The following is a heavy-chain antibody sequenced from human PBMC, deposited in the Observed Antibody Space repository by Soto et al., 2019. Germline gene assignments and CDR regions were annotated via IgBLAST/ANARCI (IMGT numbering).Heavy chain of an antibody. CDR1: GFIFTNFW. D-gene: IGHD6-13*01. V-gene: IGHV3-74*01. CDR3: AKDSWYFDL. J-gene: IGHJ4*02. CDR2: IDTSGSST. Sequence: GGSLRLSCEASGFIFTNFWMHWVRQVPGKGLVWVSRIDTSGSSTSYADSVKGRFTISRDNAKNTVSLQMNSLRAEDTGVYYCAKDSWYFDLWSQGSLVTSPQ.